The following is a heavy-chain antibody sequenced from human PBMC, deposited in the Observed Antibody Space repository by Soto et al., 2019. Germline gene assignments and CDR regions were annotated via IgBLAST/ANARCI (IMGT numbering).Heavy chain of an antibody. CDR1: GFTFSSYG. D-gene: IGHD3-3*01. Sequence: TGGSLRLSCAASGFTFSSYGMHWVRQAPGKGLEWVAVISYDGSNKYYADSVKGRFTISRDNSKNTLYLQMNSLRAEDTAVYYCAKEGFLEWLSTRYFDYWGQGTLAPASS. CDR2: ISYDGSNK. CDR3: AKEGFLEWLSTRYFDY. J-gene: IGHJ4*02. V-gene: IGHV3-30*18.